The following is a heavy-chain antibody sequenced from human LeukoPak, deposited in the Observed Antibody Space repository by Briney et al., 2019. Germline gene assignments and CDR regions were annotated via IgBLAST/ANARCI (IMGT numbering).Heavy chain of an antibody. D-gene: IGHD2-15*01. Sequence: GGSLRLSCAASGFTFSSYAMNWVRQAPGKGLEWVSTISDRSDKTYYADSVRGRFTISRDNSKNTLYLQMDSLRAEDTAIYYCTRKTPGRAPFDYWGQGTLVTVSS. J-gene: IGHJ4*02. CDR1: GFTFSSYA. V-gene: IGHV3-23*01. CDR2: ISDRSDKT. CDR3: TRKTPGRAPFDY.